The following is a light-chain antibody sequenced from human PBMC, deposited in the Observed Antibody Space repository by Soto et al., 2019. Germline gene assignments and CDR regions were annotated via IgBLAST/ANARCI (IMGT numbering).Light chain of an antibody. Sequence: DIQMTQSPSSLSASVGDRVTIPCRASQSISSSLIWYQQKPGKAPKLLIYATSSLQSGVPSRFSGSGSGTDFTLTISSLQPEDFATYYCQQSYRTPYTFGQGTKLEIK. CDR2: ATS. CDR1: QSISSS. J-gene: IGKJ2*01. V-gene: IGKV1-39*01. CDR3: QQSYRTPYT.